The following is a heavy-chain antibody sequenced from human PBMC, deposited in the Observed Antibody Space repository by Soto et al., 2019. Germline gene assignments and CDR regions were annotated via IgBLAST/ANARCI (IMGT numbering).Heavy chain of an antibody. Sequence: LGESLKISCKGSGYNFAGYWIAWVGQMPGKGLELMGIIYPSDSDTRYRPSFQGQVTISADTSLRSAYLQWSSLRASDTAMYYCARGGVSTRTFDYSGQGTPVTVS. V-gene: IGHV5-51*01. J-gene: IGHJ4*02. D-gene: IGHD3-3*01. CDR1: GYNFAGYW. CDR2: IYPSDSDT. CDR3: ARGGVSTRTFDY.